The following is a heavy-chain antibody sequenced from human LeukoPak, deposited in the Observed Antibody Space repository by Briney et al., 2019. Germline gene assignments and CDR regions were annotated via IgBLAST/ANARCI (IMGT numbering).Heavy chain of an antibody. Sequence: ASVKVSCKASGYIFSIYAMIWVRQAPGQGLELMGWINPNTGNPTYAQGFTGRFVFSLDTSVSTAYLQISSLRPEDTAVYYCARDYTVAIGTTTYFQHWGQGTLVTVSS. V-gene: IGHV7-4-1*02. D-gene: IGHD1-7*01. CDR2: INPNTGNP. CDR3: ARDYTVAIGTTTYFQH. CDR1: GYIFSIYA. J-gene: IGHJ1*01.